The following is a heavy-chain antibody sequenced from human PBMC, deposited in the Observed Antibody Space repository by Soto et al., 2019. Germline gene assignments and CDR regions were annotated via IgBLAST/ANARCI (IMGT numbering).Heavy chain of an antibody. D-gene: IGHD3-3*01. Sequence: SVKVSCKASGCTFSSYAISWVRQAPGQGLEWMGGIIPIFGTANYAQKFQGRVTITADESTSTAYMELSSLRSEDTAVYYCTTIFGVKKWFEPWCQGTLVNVSS. CDR1: GCTFSSYA. V-gene: IGHV1-69*13. J-gene: IGHJ5*02. CDR2: IIPIFGTA. CDR3: TTIFGVKKWFEP.